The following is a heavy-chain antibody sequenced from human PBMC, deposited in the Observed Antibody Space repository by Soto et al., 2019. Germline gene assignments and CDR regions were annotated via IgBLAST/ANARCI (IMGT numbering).Heavy chain of an antibody. D-gene: IGHD6-6*01. V-gene: IGHV1-46*01. J-gene: IGHJ5*02. CDR2: INPSGGST. CDR1: GYTFTSYY. Sequence: ASVNVSCKASGYTFTSYYIHWVRQAPGQGLEWMGIINPSGGSTSYAQKFQGRVTMTRDTSTSTVYMELSSLRSEDTAVYYCARASLRAYSSSSGWFDPWGQGTLVTVSS. CDR3: ARASLRAYSSSSGWFDP.